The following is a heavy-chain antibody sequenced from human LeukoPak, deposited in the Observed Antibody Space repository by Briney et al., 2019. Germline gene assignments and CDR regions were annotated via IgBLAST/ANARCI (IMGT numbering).Heavy chain of an antibody. CDR2: FIPILNVG. CDR1: GGTFTNFT. Sequence: SVEVSCKASGGTFTNFTVSWVRQAPGQGLEWMGRFIPILNVGSYAQRFQGRVTITADKSTSTAYMDLSSLRSEDTAVYYCAREGPGSGYSYGELDSWGQGTLVTVSS. CDR3: AREGPGSGYSYGELDS. J-gene: IGHJ4*02. D-gene: IGHD5-18*01. V-gene: IGHV1-69*04.